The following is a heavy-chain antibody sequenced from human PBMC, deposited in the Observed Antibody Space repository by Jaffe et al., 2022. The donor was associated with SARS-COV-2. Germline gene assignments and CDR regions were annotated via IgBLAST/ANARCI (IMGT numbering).Heavy chain of an antibody. CDR1: GFTFSSYS. J-gene: IGHJ4*02. CDR3: ARDAGYDFWSGYSYFDY. Sequence: EVQLVESGGGLVQPGGSLRLSCAASGFTFSSYSMNWVRQAPGKGLEWVSYISSSSSTIYYADSVKGRFTISRDNAKNSLYLQMNSLRDEDTAVYYCARDAGYDFWSGYSYFDYWGQGTLVTVSS. V-gene: IGHV3-48*02. D-gene: IGHD3-3*01. CDR2: ISSSSSTI.